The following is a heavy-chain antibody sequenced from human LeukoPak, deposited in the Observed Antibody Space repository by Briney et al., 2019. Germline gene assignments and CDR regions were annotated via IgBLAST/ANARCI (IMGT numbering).Heavy chain of an antibody. V-gene: IGHV1-18*01. J-gene: IGHJ4*02. CDR3: ARVHYYDSSGYFAGFDY. Sequence: GASVKVSCKASRYTYTSYGISWVRQAPGQELEWLGWISAYNGNTNYAQKLQGRVTMTTDTSTSTAYMELRSLRSDDTAVYYCARVHYYDSSGYFAGFDYWGQGTLVTVSS. D-gene: IGHD3-22*01. CDR2: ISAYNGNT. CDR1: RYTYTSYG.